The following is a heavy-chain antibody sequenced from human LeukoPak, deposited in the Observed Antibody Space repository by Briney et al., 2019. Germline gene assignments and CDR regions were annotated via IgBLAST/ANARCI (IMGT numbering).Heavy chain of an antibody. D-gene: IGHD3-22*01. V-gene: IGHV3-23*01. CDR2: ISGSGGST. CDR1: GFTFSSYA. Sequence: GGSLRLSCAASGFTFSSYAMSWVRQAPGKGLEWVSAISGSGGSTYYADSVKGRLTISRDNSKNTLYLQMNSLRAEDTAVYYCAKITTYYYDSSGSYDAFDIWGQGTMVTVSS. CDR3: AKITTYYYDSSGSYDAFDI. J-gene: IGHJ3*02.